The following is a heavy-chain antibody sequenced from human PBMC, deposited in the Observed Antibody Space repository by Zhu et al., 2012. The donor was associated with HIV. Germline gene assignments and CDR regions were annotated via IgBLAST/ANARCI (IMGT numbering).Heavy chain of an antibody. D-gene: IGHD3-10*01. Sequence: QVQLQESGPGLVKPSQTLSLTCTVSGVSISSGDYYWSWIRQPPGKGLEWIGYVYYSGITYYNPSLKSRITISVDTSKNQFSLKLSSVTAADTAVYYCARYYYASGRTIDYWGQGTPVTVSS. CDR2: VYYSGIT. J-gene: IGHJ4*02. CDR1: GVSISSGDYY. CDR3: ARYYYASGRTIDY. V-gene: IGHV4-30-4*08.